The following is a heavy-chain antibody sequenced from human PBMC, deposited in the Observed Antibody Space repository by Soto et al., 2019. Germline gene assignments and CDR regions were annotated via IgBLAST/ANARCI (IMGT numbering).Heavy chain of an antibody. D-gene: IGHD2-15*01. V-gene: IGHV4-31*03. CDR1: GGSISSGGYY. CDR3: ARRLRYCSVGSRSIRHLYFDD. Sequence: PSETLSLTCTVSGGSISSGGYYWSWIRQHPGRGLEWVGYSYYSGSTYYNPSLKSRVTISVDTSKNQFSLKLSAVTAADTAVYSCARRLRYCSVGSRSIRHLYFDDWGHGTLVPVCS. CDR2: SYYSGST. J-gene: IGHJ4*01.